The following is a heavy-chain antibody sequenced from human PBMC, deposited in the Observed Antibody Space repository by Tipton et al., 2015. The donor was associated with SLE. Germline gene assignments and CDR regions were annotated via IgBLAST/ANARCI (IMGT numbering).Heavy chain of an antibody. Sequence: SLRLSCAASGFTFSTHGIHWVRQAPGKGLEWVSVIYTGGAAYYADSVKGRFTISRDNSKNTLYLQMNSLRAEDTAVYYCARANRGHDILTGYSGDYFDYWGQGTLVTVSS. D-gene: IGHD3-9*01. CDR2: IYTGGAA. CDR3: ARANRGHDILTGYSGDYFDY. J-gene: IGHJ4*02. CDR1: GFTFSTHG. V-gene: IGHV3-53*01.